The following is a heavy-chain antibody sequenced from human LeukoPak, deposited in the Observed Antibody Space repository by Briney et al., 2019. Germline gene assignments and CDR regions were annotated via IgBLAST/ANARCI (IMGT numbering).Heavy chain of an antibody. Sequence: PGGSLRLSCAASGFTFSSYWMSWVRQAPGKGLEWVGQISHDGSEKYYVDSVRGRFTFSRDNAKSSLYLQMNSLRAEDTAVYYCARKLATFDYWGQGTLVTVSS. D-gene: IGHD6-13*01. V-gene: IGHV3-7*01. J-gene: IGHJ4*02. CDR2: ISHDGSEK. CDR3: ARKLATFDY. CDR1: GFTFSSYW.